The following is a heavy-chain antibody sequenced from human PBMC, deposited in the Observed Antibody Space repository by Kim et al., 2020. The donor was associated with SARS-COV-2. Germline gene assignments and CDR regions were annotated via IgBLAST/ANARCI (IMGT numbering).Heavy chain of an antibody. V-gene: IGHV4-59*01. CDR2: IYYSGST. CDR1: GGSISSYY. D-gene: IGHD6-19*01. Sequence: SETLSLTCTVSGGSISSYYWSWIRQPPGKGLEWIGYIYYSGSTNYNPSLKSRVTISVDTSKNQFSLKLSSVTAADTAVYYCARASSGWYGDWYFDLWGRGTLVTVSS. J-gene: IGHJ2*01. CDR3: ARASSGWYGDWYFDL.